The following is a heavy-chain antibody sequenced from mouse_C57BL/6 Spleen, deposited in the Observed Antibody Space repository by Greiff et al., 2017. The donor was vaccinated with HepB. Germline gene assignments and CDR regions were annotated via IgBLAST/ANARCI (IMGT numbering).Heavy chain of an antibody. CDR3: AREGTGGPWFAY. CDR1: GYTFTDYN. J-gene: IGHJ3*01. V-gene: IGHV1-22*01. D-gene: IGHD4-1*01. Sequence: EVQLQQSGPELVKPGASVKMSCKASGYTFTDYNMHWVKQSHGKSLEWIGYINPNNGGTSYNQKFKGKATLTVNKSYSTAYMELRSLTSEDSAVYYCAREGTGGPWFAYWGQGTLVTVSA. CDR2: INPNNGGT.